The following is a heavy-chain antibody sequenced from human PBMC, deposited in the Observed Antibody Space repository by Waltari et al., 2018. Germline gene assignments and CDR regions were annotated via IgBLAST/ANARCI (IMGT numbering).Heavy chain of an antibody. V-gene: IGHV1-69*14. J-gene: IGHJ5*02. CDR1: GGTFSSYA. D-gene: IGHD2-21*01. CDR3: ARGSGDCGGDCPVGWFDP. Sequence: QVQLVQSGAEVKKPGSSVKVSCKASGGTFSSYAISWVRQAPGQGLEWMGWIIPIFGTTNYAQKFQGRVTITADKSTSTAYMALSSLRSEDTAVYYCARGSGDCGGDCPVGWFDPWGQGTLVTVSS. CDR2: IIPIFGTT.